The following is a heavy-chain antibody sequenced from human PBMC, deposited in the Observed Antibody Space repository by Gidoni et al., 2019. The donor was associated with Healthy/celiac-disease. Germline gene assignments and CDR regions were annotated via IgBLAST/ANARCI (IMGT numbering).Heavy chain of an antibody. D-gene: IGHD2-2*02. V-gene: IGHV4-4*02. CDR1: GGHISSSNW. Sequence: QVQLQEAGTGLVKPSGTLSLTCAVSGGHISSSNWWRWVRQPPGKGLEWIGEIYHSGSTNYNPSLKSRVTISVDKSKNQFSLKLSSVTAADTAVYYCASDTRLPEPYPHGFDPWGQGTLVTVSS. CDR2: IYHSGST. J-gene: IGHJ5*02. CDR3: ASDTRLPEPYPHGFDP.